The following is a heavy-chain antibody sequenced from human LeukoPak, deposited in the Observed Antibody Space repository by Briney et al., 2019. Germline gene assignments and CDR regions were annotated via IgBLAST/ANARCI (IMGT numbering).Heavy chain of an antibody. CDR1: GYTLTSYY. CDR3: ARALTDRDAFDI. Sequence: ASVKVSCKASGYTLTSYYMHWVRQAPGQELESMGIINPSGGSTSYAQKFQGRVTMTRDTSTSTVYMELSSLRSEDTAVYYCARALTDRDAFDIWGQGTMVTVSS. D-gene: IGHD3-3*02. V-gene: IGHV1-46*03. CDR2: INPSGGST. J-gene: IGHJ3*02.